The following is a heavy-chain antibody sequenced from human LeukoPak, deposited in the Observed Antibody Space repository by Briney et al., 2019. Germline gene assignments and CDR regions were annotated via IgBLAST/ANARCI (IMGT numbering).Heavy chain of an antibody. CDR1: GSTFSSYW. Sequence: QAGGSLRLSCAASGSTFSSYWMHWVRQAPGKGLVWVSRINSDGSSTSYADSVKGRFTISRDNAKNTLYLQMNSLRAEDTAVYYCARDHDYGDFDYWGQGTLVTVSS. CDR3: ARDHDYGDFDY. D-gene: IGHD4-17*01. CDR2: INSDGSST. J-gene: IGHJ4*02. V-gene: IGHV3-74*01.